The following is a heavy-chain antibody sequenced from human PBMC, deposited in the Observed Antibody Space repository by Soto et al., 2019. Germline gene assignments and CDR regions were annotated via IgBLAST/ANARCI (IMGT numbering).Heavy chain of an antibody. D-gene: IGHD3-16*01. CDR2: INGYNGNT. CDR3: ARMGDAPYYYSAMAV. J-gene: IGHJ6*02. Sequence: ASVKVSCKASGYTFTSYDINWARQAPGQGLEWLGWINGYNGNTNYAQKLQGRVTMTTDTSTSTAYKELRSLRSDDTAVYYCARMGDAPYYYSAMAVGAQGTTVPVSS. CDR1: GYTFTSYD. V-gene: IGHV1-18*01.